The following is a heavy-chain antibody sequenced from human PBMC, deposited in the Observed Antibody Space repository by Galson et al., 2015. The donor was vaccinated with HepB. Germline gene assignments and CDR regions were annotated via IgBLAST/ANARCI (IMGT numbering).Heavy chain of an antibody. CDR2: ISWNSGSI. CDR3: AKDGGDWPRGAFDI. J-gene: IGHJ3*02. Sequence: SLRLSCAASGFTFDDYAMHWVRQAPGKGLEWVSGISWNSGSIGYADPVKGRFTISRDNAKNSLYLQMNSLRAEDTALYYRAKDGGDWPRGAFDIWGQGTMVTVSS. D-gene: IGHD2-21*02. CDR1: GFTFDDYA. V-gene: IGHV3-9*01.